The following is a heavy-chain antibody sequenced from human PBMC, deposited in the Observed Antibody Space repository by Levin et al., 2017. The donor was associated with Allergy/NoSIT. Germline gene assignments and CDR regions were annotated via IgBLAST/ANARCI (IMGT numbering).Heavy chain of an antibody. CDR2: IWYDGSNK. Sequence: GGSLRLSCAASGFTFSSYGMHWVRQAPGKGLEWVAVIWYDGSNKYYADSVKGRFTISRDNSKNTLYLQMNSLRAEDTAVYYCARERKYQLLLPSYYYYGMDVWGQGTTVTVSS. V-gene: IGHV3-33*01. CDR1: GFTFSSYG. D-gene: IGHD2-2*01. J-gene: IGHJ6*02. CDR3: ARERKYQLLLPSYYYYGMDV.